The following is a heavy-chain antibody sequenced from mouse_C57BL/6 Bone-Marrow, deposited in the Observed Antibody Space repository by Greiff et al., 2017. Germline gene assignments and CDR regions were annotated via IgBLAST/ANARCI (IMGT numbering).Heavy chain of an antibody. CDR1: GFTFSSYG. Sequence: EVQVVESGGDLVKPGGSLKLSCAASGFTFSSYGMSWVRQTPDKRLEWVATISSGGSYTYYPDSVKGRFTISRDNAKNTLYLQMSSLKSEDTAMYYCARPGVPYYFDYWGQGTTLTVSS. J-gene: IGHJ2*01. V-gene: IGHV5-6*01. CDR3: ARPGVPYYFDY. CDR2: ISSGGSYT.